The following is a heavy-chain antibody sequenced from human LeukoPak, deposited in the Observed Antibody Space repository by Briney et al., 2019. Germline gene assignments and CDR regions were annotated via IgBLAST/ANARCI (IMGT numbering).Heavy chain of an antibody. D-gene: IGHD3-9*01. CDR3: ARDLGRYFDHDAFDI. V-gene: IGHV1-2*06. J-gene: IGHJ3*02. CDR2: INPNRGGT. CDR1: GYTFTGYY. Sequence: GASVKVSCKASGYTFTGYYMHWVRQAPGQGLEWMGRINPNRGGTNYAQKFQGRVTMTRDTSISTAYMELSRLRSDDTAVYYCARDLGRYFDHDAFDIWGQGTMVTVSS.